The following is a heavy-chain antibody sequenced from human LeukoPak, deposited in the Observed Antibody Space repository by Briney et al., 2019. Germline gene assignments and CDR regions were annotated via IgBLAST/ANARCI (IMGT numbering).Heavy chain of an antibody. Sequence: SETLSLTCVVYGGSFSGYYWSWIRQPPGKGLEWMGEIDQSGTTNYNPSLKSRVTISIDTSKKQFSLTLTSMTAADTAVYYCARVPHYYFGYGYFDTWGQGTRVTVSS. V-gene: IGHV4-34*01. CDR1: GGSFSGYY. D-gene: IGHD3-10*01. J-gene: IGHJ4*02. CDR3: ARVPHYYFGYGYFDT. CDR2: IDQSGTT.